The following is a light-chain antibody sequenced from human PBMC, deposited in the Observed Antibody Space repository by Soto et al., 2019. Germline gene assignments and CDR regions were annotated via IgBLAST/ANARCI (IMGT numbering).Light chain of an antibody. J-gene: IGLJ1*01. CDR2: EVS. V-gene: IGLV2-8*01. CDR1: SSDIGTYDY. CDR3: CSYGGGNNFYV. Sequence: TQPPSASGSPGQSVTISCTGTSSDIGTYDYVSWYQHLPDKAPKLIIYEVSKRPSGVPDRFSGSKSGNTASLTVSGLQAEDEGDYYCCSYGGGNNFYVFGTGTKVTVL.